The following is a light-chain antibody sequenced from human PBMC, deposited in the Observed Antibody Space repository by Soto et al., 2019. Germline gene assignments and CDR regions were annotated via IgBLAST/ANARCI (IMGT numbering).Light chain of an antibody. CDR1: QSLLHSNGYNY. Sequence: DTVMTQSPGSLPVTPGEPASISFRSSQSLLHSNGYNYLDWYLQKPGQSPQLLIYLGSNRASGVPGRFSASASGTDFTLTISRVEAEDVGVYYCMGALQSPPTFGQGTKVDI. J-gene: IGKJ1*01. CDR3: MGALQSPPT. V-gene: IGKV2-28*01. CDR2: LGS.